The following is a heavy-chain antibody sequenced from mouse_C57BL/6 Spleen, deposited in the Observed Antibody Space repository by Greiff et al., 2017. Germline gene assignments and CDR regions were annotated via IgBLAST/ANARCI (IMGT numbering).Heavy chain of an antibody. V-gene: IGHV1-55*01. CDR1: GYTFTSYW. Sequence: VQLQQPGAELVKPGASVKMSCKASGYTFTSYWITWVKQRPGHGLEWIGVIYPGSGSTTYNEKFKSKATLTVATSSSTAYMQLSSRAYEGAAVYCSARSTGNYVDYGGTGTTLTVSS. CDR2: IYPGSGST. J-gene: IGHJ2*01. CDR3: ARSTGNYVDY.